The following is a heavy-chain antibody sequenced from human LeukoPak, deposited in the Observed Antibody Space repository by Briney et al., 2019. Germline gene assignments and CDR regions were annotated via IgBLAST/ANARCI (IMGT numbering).Heavy chain of an antibody. CDR1: GGSINSYY. CDR3: ARTSRHFYGSGSNLTPWPADMDV. V-gene: IGHV4-59*01. CDR2: IYYSGST. Sequence: SETLSLTCTVSGGSINSYYWTWIRQPPGKGLEWIGYIYYSGSTHYNPSLNSRVTISMDTSKNRFSLKLSSVPAADTAIYYCARTSRHFYGSGSNLTPWPADMDVWGQGTKVTVSS. J-gene: IGHJ6*02. D-gene: IGHD3-10*01.